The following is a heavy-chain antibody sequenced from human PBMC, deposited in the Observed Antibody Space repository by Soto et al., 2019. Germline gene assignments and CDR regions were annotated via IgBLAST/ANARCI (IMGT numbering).Heavy chain of an antibody. J-gene: IGHJ5*02. D-gene: IGHD4-17*01. CDR3: ARLEHDYGDPWFDP. Sequence: QLQLQESGPGLVKPSETLSLTCTVSGGSISSSSYYWGWIRQPPGKGREWIGSIYYSGSTYYNPSLKSRVTISVDTSKNQFSLKLSSVTAADTAVYYCARLEHDYGDPWFDPWGQGTLVTVSS. V-gene: IGHV4-39*01. CDR1: GGSISSSSYY. CDR2: IYYSGST.